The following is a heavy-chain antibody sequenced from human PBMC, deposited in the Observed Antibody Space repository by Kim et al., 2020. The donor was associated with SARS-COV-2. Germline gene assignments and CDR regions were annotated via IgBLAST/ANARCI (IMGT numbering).Heavy chain of an antibody. D-gene: IGHD6-19*01. V-gene: IGHV3-7*01. Sequence: GGSLRLSCAASGFTFSSYWMSWVRQAPGKGLEWVANIKQDGSEKYYVDSVKGRFTISRDNAKNSLYLQMNSLRAEDTAVYYCARDWYSSGWYSLYYYGMDVWGQGTTVTVSS. CDR2: IKQDGSEK. J-gene: IGHJ6*02. CDR3: ARDWYSSGWYSLYYYGMDV. CDR1: GFTFSSYW.